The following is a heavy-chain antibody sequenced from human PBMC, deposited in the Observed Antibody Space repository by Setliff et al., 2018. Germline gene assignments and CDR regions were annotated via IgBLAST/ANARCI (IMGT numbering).Heavy chain of an antibody. J-gene: IGHJ4*03. V-gene: IGHV4-39*07. Sequence: SETLSLTCTVSGASVSGNSYYWGWIRQPPGKGLEWIGSMYYGGGGSTYYNASLKSRVTISVDTSKNQFSLKLNSVTAADTAVYYCARAPRYFDPTGSYFDYWGPETLLVTVSS. D-gene: IGHD3-9*01. CDR1: GASVSGNSYY. CDR3: ARAPRYFDPTGSYFDY. CDR2: MYYGGGGST.